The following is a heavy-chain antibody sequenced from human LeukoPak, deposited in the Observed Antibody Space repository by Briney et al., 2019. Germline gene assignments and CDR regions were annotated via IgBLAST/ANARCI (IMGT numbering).Heavy chain of an antibody. Sequence: SETLSLTCAVYGGSFSGYDWIWIRQSPGKGLECIGEIHHSGSTKYNPSLKGRVTISVDTSKNQFSLKVSSLTAADTAVYYCARGVRQYVAAPGYWGRGTLVTVSS. CDR1: GGSFSGYD. D-gene: IGHD6-13*01. CDR3: ARGVRQYVAAPGY. V-gene: IGHV4-34*01. J-gene: IGHJ4*02. CDR2: IHHSGST.